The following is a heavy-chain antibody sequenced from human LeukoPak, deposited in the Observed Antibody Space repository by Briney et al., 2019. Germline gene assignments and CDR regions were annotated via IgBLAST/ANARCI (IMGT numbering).Heavy chain of an antibody. CDR2: ISAYNGNT. CDR1: GYTFTSYG. Sequence: GASVKVSCKASGYTFTSYGISWVRQAPGQGLEWMGWISAYNGNTNYAQKLQGRVTMTTDTSTSTAYMELRSLRSDDTAVYYCARLLPTYYYDSSGYYSSLPDAFDIWGQGTMVTVSS. J-gene: IGHJ3*02. CDR3: ARLLPTYYYDSSGYYSSLPDAFDI. D-gene: IGHD3-22*01. V-gene: IGHV1-18*01.